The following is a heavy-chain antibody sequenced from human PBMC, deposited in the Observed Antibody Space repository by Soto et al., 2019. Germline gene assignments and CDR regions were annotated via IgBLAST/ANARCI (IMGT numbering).Heavy chain of an antibody. V-gene: IGHV1-69*02. J-gene: IGHJ4*02. Sequence: QVQLVHSGAEVKKPGSSVKVSCKASGGTFSSYTISWVRQAPGQGLEWMGRIIPILGIANYAQKFQGRVTITADKSTSTAYMELSSLRSEDTAVYYCARAAAAGTGQIPGYFDYWGQGTLVTVSS. CDR3: ARAAAAGTGQIPGYFDY. CDR2: IIPILGIA. D-gene: IGHD6-13*01. CDR1: GGTFSSYT.